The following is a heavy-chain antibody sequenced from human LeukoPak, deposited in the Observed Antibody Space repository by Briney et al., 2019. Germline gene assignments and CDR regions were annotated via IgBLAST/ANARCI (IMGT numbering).Heavy chain of an antibody. V-gene: IGHV3-7*03. J-gene: IGHJ4*02. CDR2: IKEDGTET. Sequence: GGALRLSCAASGFMFSRNWRSWVGRAQGKGREWVANIKEDGTETYYVDSVKGRFTISRDNAKNSLYLQMNSLRVEDTAVYYCAKEGRSLQTYWGQGTLVTVSS. D-gene: IGHD5-24*01. CDR3: AKEGRSLQTY. CDR1: GFMFSRNW.